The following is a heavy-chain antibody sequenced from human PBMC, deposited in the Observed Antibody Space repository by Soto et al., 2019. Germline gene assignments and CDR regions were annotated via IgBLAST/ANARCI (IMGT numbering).Heavy chain of an antibody. Sequence: QVQLVESGGGVVQPGKSLRLSCAASGFTFSSYGMHWVRQAPGKGLEWVTLISYDGSNKYYADSVKGRFTISRDNSKNTVYLQMNSLRLEDTALYYCAKVGYGGISEYIHHWGQGTLVTVSS. CDR3: AKVGYGGISEYIHH. CDR1: GFTFSSYG. J-gene: IGHJ1*01. V-gene: IGHV3-30*18. CDR2: ISYDGSNK. D-gene: IGHD2-15*01.